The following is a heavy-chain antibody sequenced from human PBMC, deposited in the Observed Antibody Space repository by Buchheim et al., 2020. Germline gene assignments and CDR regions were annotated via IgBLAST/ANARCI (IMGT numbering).Heavy chain of an antibody. Sequence: QVQLVEAGGGVVQPGRSLRLSCAASGFTFTGYGMHWVRQAPGKGLEWVAVISYDGSNKYYADSVKGRFTISRDNSKNTLYLQMNSQRAENTAVYCGAKREKLDHYYYYYNMDVWGKGTT. J-gene: IGHJ6*03. V-gene: IGHV3-30*18. CDR2: ISYDGSNK. CDR3: AKREKLDHYYYYYNMDV. D-gene: IGHD1-1*01. CDR1: GFTFTGYG.